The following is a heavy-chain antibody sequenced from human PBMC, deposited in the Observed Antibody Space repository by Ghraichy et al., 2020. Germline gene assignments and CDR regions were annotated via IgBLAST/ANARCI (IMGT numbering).Heavy chain of an antibody. CDR3: AKALARGYCTNGVCFPGDY. V-gene: IGHV3-23*01. D-gene: IGHD2-8*01. CDR2: ISGSGGST. Sequence: GGSLRLSCAASGFTFSSYAMSWVRQAPGKGLEWVSAISGSGGSTYYAYSVKGRFTISRDNSKNTLYLQMNSLRAEDTDVYYCAKALARGYCTNGVCFPGDYWGQGTLVTGTS. CDR1: GFTFSSYA. J-gene: IGHJ4*02.